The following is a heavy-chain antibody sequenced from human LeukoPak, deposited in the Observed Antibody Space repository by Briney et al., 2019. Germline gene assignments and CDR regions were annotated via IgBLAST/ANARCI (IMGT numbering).Heavy chain of an antibody. Sequence: SETLSLTCTVSGGSIRRSSYYWGWTRQPPGKGLEWIGSIYYTGSTNYNPSLKSRVTISVDTSKNQFSLKLSSVTAADTAVYYCARRLGYSYPFDCWGQGTLVSVSS. V-gene: IGHV4-39*07. J-gene: IGHJ4*02. D-gene: IGHD5-18*01. CDR3: ARRLGYSYPFDC. CDR1: GGSIRRSSYY. CDR2: IYYTGST.